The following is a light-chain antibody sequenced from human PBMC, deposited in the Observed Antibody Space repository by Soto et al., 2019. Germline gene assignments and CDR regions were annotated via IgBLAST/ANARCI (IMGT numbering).Light chain of an antibody. V-gene: IGKV3-20*01. CDR3: QQDDNSPLT. CDR1: QSVSSSF. CDR2: GAS. Sequence: EIVLTQSPGTLSLSPGERATLSCRASQSVSSSFLAWYQQKPGQAPRLLIYGASSRATGIPDRFSGSGSGTDFTLTISRLEPEDVAVYYCQQDDNSPLTFGGGNKVEIK. J-gene: IGKJ4*01.